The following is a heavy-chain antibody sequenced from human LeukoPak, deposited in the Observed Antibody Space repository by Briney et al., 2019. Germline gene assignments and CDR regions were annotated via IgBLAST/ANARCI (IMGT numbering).Heavy chain of an antibody. D-gene: IGHD2-15*01. V-gene: IGHV4-61*01. CDR1: GXSITNNNYY. J-gene: IGHJ4*02. CDR2: IYYSGST. CDR3: ARASRYCSGGRCYSVFFDS. Sequence: ASETLSLTCTVSGXSITNNNYYWSWIRQPPGKGLEWIGYIYYSGSTNYNPSLKSRVTISVDTSKNQFSLKLNSVTAADTAVYYCARASRYCSGGRCYSVFFDSWGQGTLVTVSS.